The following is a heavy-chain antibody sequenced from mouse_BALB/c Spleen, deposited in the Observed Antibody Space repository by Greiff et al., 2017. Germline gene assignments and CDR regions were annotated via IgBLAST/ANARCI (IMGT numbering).Heavy chain of an antibody. CDR1: GFTFSSYT. D-gene: IGHD4-1*01. V-gene: IGHV5-12-2*01. J-gene: IGHJ4*01. CDR3: ARLGRGAMDY. CDR2: ISNGGGST. Sequence: EVKLVESGGGLVQPGGSLKLSCAASGFTFSSYTMSWVRQTPEKRLEWVAYISNGGGSTYYPDTVKGRFTISRDNAKNTLYLQMSSLKSEDTAMYYCARLGRGAMDYWGQGTSVTVSS.